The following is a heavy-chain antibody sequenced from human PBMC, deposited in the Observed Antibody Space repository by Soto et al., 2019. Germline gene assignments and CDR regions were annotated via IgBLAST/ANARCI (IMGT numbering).Heavy chain of an antibody. D-gene: IGHD3-22*01. CDR1: GGSFSFYY. Sequence: QVQLHQWGAGLLKPSETLSLTCAVSGGSFSFYYWSWIRQPPRKELQWIGEINHSGSTNYNSSLKSRVTISVDTSKNQFSLKLSSVTVADTAVYYCATRFYDSSGYYLFYFDSWGQGTLVTVSS. J-gene: IGHJ4*02. CDR2: INHSGST. V-gene: IGHV4-34*01. CDR3: ATRFYDSSGYYLFYFDS.